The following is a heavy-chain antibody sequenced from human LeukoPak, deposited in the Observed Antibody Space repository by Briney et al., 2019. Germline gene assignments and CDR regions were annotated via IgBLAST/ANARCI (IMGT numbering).Heavy chain of an antibody. CDR1: VYTFTGYY. Sequence: ASVKVSCKASVYTFTGYYMHWVRQAPGQGVEWMGWINPNSGGTNDAQKFQGRVTITRPTSITTAYMELRRLRSDDTAVYYCARDWMDKAYCGGDCYSQPDYWDQGTLVTVSS. V-gene: IGHV1-2*02. J-gene: IGHJ4*02. CDR3: ARDWMDKAYCGGDCYSQPDY. D-gene: IGHD2-21*02. CDR2: INPNSGGT.